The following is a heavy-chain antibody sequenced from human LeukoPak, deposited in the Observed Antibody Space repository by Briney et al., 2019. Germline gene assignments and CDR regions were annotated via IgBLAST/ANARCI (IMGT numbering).Heavy chain of an antibody. J-gene: IGHJ4*02. V-gene: IGHV3-21*01. Sequence: PGGSLRLSCAASGFTFSSYSMNWVRQAPGKGLEWVSSISSSSSYIYYADSVKGRFTISRDNAKNSLYLQMNSLRAEDTAVYYCARDSWYWSSTSCLFDYWGQGTLVTVSS. D-gene: IGHD2-2*01. CDR2: ISSSSSYI. CDR1: GFTFSSYS. CDR3: ARDSWYWSSTSCLFDY.